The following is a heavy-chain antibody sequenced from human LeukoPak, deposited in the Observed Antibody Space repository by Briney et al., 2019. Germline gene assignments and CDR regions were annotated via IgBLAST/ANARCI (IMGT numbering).Heavy chain of an antibody. CDR3: ARETPDSSGWD. J-gene: IGHJ4*02. V-gene: IGHV3-7*01. CDR2: IKQDGSDK. Sequence: GGSLRLSCAASGFTFRNNWMSWVRQAPGKGLEWVANIKQDGSDKNYVDSVEGRFTISRDNAKNSLSLQMNSLRAEDTAVYYCARETPDSSGWDWGQGTLVTVSS. CDR1: GFTFRNNW. D-gene: IGHD6-19*01.